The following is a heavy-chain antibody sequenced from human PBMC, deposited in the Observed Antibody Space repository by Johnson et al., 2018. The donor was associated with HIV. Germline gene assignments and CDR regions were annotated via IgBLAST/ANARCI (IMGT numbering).Heavy chain of an antibody. V-gene: IGHV3-30*18. Sequence: QMQLVESGGGVVQPGRSLRLSCAASGFTFSSYAMHWVRQAPGKGLEWVAVISYDGSNKYYTDPVKGRFTISRDNSKNALYLQMHNLTTEDTAVYYCAKGYYDAPFGFDIWGQVTMVIVSS. CDR1: GFTFSSYA. J-gene: IGHJ3*02. D-gene: IGHD3-3*01. CDR3: AKGYYDAPFGFDI. CDR2: ISYDGSNK.